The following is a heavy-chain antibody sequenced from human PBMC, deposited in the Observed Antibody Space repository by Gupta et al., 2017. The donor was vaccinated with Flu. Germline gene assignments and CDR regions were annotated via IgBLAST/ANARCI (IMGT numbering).Heavy chain of an antibody. Sequence: GKGLEWVSSISSSSSYTYYADSVKGRFTISRDNAKNSLCVQMSSLRAEGTAVYYCAAGPEMVGVPDSINGFDTWGGGTMVTVSS. D-gene: IGHD2-2*01. CDR3: AAGPEMVGVPDSINGFDT. CDR2: ISSSSSYT. V-gene: IGHV3-21*01. J-gene: IGHJ3*02.